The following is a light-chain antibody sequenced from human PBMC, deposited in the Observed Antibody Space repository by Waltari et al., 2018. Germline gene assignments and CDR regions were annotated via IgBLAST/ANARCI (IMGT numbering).Light chain of an antibody. Sequence: IMLTQSPGTLSLSPGERATLSCRASQRISRYLAWYQQKPGQAPRLLIYGASTRATGIPDRFSGSGSGTDFSLTISGLEPEDSEVYYCQHHFRLPATFGQGTKVEIK. CDR1: QRISRY. CDR3: QHHFRLPAT. J-gene: IGKJ1*01. V-gene: IGKV3-20*01. CDR2: GAS.